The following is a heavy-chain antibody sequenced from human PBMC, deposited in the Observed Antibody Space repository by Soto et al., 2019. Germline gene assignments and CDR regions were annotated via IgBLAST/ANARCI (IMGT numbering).Heavy chain of an antibody. D-gene: IGHD2-21*02. Sequence: QVQLVQSGAEVMKPGSSVKVSCRASGDTFSSYTVSWVRQAPGQGLEWMGRIIPVLGVTNYAQKFRGRVTITADESRKTADMDRSGLRSEDTAAYYCAGRRYGCTHCYHKYCYSMDVWGQGTGVTVSS. J-gene: IGHJ6*02. CDR3: AGRRYGCTHCYHKYCYSMDV. CDR2: IIPVLGVT. V-gene: IGHV1-69*02. CDR1: GDTFSSYT.